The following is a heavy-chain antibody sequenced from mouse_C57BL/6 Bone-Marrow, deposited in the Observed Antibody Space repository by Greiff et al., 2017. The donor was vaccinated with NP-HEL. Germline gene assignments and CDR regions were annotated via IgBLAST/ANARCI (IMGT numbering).Heavy chain of an antibody. J-gene: IGHJ2*01. V-gene: IGHV1-62-2*01. CDR1: GYTFTEYT. CDR2: FYPGSGSI. CDR3: ARHEEKDYDYEGDYFDY. D-gene: IGHD2-4*01. Sequence: QVQLQQSGAELVKPGASVKLSCKASGYTFTEYTIHWVKQRSGQGLEWIGWFYPGSGSIKYNEKFKDKATLTADKSSSTVYMELSRLTSEDSAVYFCARHEEKDYDYEGDYFDYWGQGTTLTVSS.